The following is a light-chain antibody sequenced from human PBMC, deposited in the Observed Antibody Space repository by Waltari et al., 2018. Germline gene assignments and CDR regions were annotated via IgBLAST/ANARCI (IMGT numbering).Light chain of an antibody. CDR2: YAS. CDR3: QQSNTFPLT. Sequence: AIQLTQSPSSLSASVGDRVTIACRASQDINSDLAWYQQKPGKAPKLLIYYASSLQSGVPSRFSGSGSGTDFTLTISSLQPEDFATYYCQQSNTFPLTFGGGTKVEIK. V-gene: IGKV1-13*02. CDR1: QDINSD. J-gene: IGKJ4*01.